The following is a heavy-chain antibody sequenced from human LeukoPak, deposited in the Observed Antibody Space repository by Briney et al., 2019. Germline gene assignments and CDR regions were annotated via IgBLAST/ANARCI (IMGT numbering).Heavy chain of an antibody. CDR3: ARGSIKFGP. V-gene: IGHV4-61*02. CDR1: GGSISSGSYY. D-gene: IGHD6-6*01. CDR2: IYTSGST. J-gene: IGHJ5*02. Sequence: SQTLSLTCTVSGGSISSGSYYWSWIRQPAGKGLEWIGRIYTSGSTNYNPSLKSRVTISVDTSKNQFSLKLSSVTAADTAVYYRARGSIKFGPWGQGTLVTVSS.